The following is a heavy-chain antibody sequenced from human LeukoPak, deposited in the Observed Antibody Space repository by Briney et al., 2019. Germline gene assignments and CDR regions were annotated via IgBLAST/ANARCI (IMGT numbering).Heavy chain of an antibody. Sequence: PGRSLRLSCAAAGFTFSHYGMHWVRQAPGKGLEWVAVIWSDGTNQYYGDSVKGRFTISRDDSGKTVYLQMNSLRREDTGVYYCAKDAQRGFDYSNSLEYWGKGTPVTVST. D-gene: IGHD4-11*01. V-gene: IGHV3-33*06. J-gene: IGHJ4*02. CDR1: GFTFSHYG. CDR3: AKDAQRGFDYSNSLEY. CDR2: IWSDGTNQ.